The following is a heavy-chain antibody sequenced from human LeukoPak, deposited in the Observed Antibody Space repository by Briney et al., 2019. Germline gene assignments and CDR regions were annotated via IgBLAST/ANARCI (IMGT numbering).Heavy chain of an antibody. D-gene: IGHD3-3*01. CDR2: ISDDGRRK. V-gene: IGHV3-30*03. Sequence: GGSLRLSCAASGFSFISYGMHWVRQAPGKGLEWVGVISDDGRRKDYADSVKGRFTISRDNAKNSLYLQMNSLRAEDTAVYYCARDAGYYDFWSGSFDYWGQGTLVTVSS. J-gene: IGHJ4*02. CDR1: GFSFISYG. CDR3: ARDAGYYDFWSGSFDY.